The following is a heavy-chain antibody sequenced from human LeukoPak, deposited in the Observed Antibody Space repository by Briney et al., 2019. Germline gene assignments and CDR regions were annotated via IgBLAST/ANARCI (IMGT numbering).Heavy chain of an antibody. CDR3: ARVNLEYSSWGINWFDP. Sequence: SETLSLTCTVSGGSIRSTTYYWGWIRQPPGKGLEWIASIYYTGNTYYNPSLMSRVTISVDTSKNQFSLKLSSVTAADTAVYYCARVNLEYSSWGINWFDPWGQGTLVTVSS. D-gene: IGHD6-6*01. J-gene: IGHJ5*02. V-gene: IGHV4-39*07. CDR2: IYYTGNT. CDR1: GGSIRSTTYY.